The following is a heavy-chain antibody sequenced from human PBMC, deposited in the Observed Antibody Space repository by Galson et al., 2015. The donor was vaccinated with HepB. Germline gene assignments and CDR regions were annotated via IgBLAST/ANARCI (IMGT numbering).Heavy chain of an antibody. CDR3: AKDSLYSNTVGWFGP. D-gene: IGHD6-13*01. V-gene: IGHV3-23*01. J-gene: IGHJ5*02. CDR2: ISGSGGST. Sequence: SLRLSCAASGFTFSSYGMYWVRQAPGKGLEWVSGISGSGGSTYYADSVTGRFTISRDNSKNTLFLQMNSLRAEDTAVYYCAKDSLYSNTVGWFGPWGQGTLVTVSS. CDR1: GFTFSSYG.